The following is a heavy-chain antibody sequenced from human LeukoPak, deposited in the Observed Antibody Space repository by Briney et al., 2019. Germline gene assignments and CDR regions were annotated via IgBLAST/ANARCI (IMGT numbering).Heavy chain of an antibody. CDR1: GFTFTSYY. V-gene: IGHV1-2*02. CDR3: ARDSGLAGAFDI. CDR2: INPNSGGT. Sequence: ASVKVSCKASGFTFTSYYMHWVRQAPGQGLEWMGWINPNSGGTNYAQKFQGRVTMTRDTSISTAYMELSRLRSDDTAVYYCARDSGLAGAFDIWGQGTMVTVSS. J-gene: IGHJ3*02.